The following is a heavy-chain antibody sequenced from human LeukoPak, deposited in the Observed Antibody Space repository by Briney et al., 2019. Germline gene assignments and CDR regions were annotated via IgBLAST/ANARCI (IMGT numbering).Heavy chain of an antibody. V-gene: IGHV3-53*01. Sequence: GGSLRLPCAASGFTVITNDMTWVRQAPGKGLEWVSVLYSDGNTKYADSVQGRFTISRDNSKNTLYLEMNSLSPDDTSVYYCARGVEPLAANTLAYWGQGTLVTVSS. CDR2: LYSDGNT. CDR3: ARGVEPLAANTLAY. J-gene: IGHJ4*02. CDR1: GFTVITND. D-gene: IGHD1-14*01.